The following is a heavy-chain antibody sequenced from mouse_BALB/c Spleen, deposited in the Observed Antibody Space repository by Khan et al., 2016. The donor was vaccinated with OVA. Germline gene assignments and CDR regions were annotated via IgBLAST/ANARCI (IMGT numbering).Heavy chain of an antibody. CDR3: ARRNYYGSSSWFGY. J-gene: IGHJ3*01. V-gene: IGHV1-9*01. CDR1: GYTFSSYW. Sequence: VQLQQSGAELMKPGASVKISCKATGYTFSSYWIEWVKQRPGHGLEWIGEILPGSGRNNYNEKFKGKATLTADTSSNTAYMQLSNLPSDDSAVYYCARRNYYGSSSWFGYWGQGTLVTVSA. CDR2: ILPGSGRN. D-gene: IGHD1-1*01.